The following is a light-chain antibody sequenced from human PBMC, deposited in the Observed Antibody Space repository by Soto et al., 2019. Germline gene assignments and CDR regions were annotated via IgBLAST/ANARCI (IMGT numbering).Light chain of an antibody. J-gene: IGKJ1*01. Sequence: EIVMTQSPATLSLSPGERATLSCRASQSVGKYLVWYQQKPGQAPRLLIYDASNRATGIPARFSGSGSGTDFTLPISSLEPEDVAVYYCQQRGNRPPWTFGQGTKVEIK. CDR2: DAS. CDR3: QQRGNRPPWT. CDR1: QSVGKY. V-gene: IGKV3-11*01.